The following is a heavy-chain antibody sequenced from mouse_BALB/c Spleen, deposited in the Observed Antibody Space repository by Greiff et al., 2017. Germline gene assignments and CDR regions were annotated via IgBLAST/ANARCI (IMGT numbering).Heavy chain of an antibody. Sequence: VQLQQSGAELVRSGASVKLSCTASGFNIKDYYMHWVKQRPEQGLEWIGWIDTENGDTEYAPKFQGKATMTADTSSNTAYLQLSSLTSEDTAVYYCNAEAYWGQGTLVTVSA. CDR1: GFNIKDYY. J-gene: IGHJ3*01. CDR3: NAEAY. CDR2: IDTENGDT. V-gene: IGHV14-4*02.